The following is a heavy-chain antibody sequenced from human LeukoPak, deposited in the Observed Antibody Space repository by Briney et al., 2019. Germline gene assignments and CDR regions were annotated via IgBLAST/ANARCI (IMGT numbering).Heavy chain of an antibody. V-gene: IGHV4-39*02. CDR2: IYYSGST. CDR1: GGSISGSSYY. J-gene: IGHJ5*02. D-gene: IGHD6-19*01. Sequence: PSETLSLTCTVSGGSISGSSYYWGWIRQPPGKGLEWIGSIYYSGSTYYNPSLKSRVTISVDTSKNQFSLKLNSVTATDTAVYYCAREPLSGWYGNWFDPWGQGTLVTVSS. CDR3: AREPLSGWYGNWFDP.